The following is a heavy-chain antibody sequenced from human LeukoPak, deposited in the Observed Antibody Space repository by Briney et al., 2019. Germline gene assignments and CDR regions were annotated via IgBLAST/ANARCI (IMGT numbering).Heavy chain of an antibody. V-gene: IGHV1-46*01. CDR2: INPSGGST. J-gene: IGHJ4*02. CDR1: GYTFTSYY. Sequence: ASVKVSCKASGYTFTSYYMHWVRQAPGQGLEWMGIINPSGGSTSYAQKFQGRVTMTRDMSTSTVYMELSSLRSEDTAVYYCARGGLAYRGGDCYSVSGYWGQGTLVTVSS. D-gene: IGHD2-21*02. CDR3: ARGGLAYRGGDCYSVSGY.